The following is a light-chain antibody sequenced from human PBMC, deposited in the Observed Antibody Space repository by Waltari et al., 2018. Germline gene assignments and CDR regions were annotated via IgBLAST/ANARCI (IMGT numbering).Light chain of an antibody. Sequence: SCRASQSVGRSLVWYQQKPGRAPRLLSYGASIRATGIPDRFTGSGSGTDFSLTISRLEPEDFAVYYCQMYVRLPVTFGQGTKVEI. CDR3: QMYVRLPVT. CDR2: GAS. CDR1: QSVGRS. V-gene: IGKV3-20*01. J-gene: IGKJ1*01.